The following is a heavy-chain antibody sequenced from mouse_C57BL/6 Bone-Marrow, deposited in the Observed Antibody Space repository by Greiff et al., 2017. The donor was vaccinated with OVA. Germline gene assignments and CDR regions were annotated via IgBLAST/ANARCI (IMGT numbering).Heavy chain of an antibody. D-gene: IGHD1-1*01. CDR2: INPNNGGT. Sequence: EVQLQQSGPELVKPGASVKISCKASGYTFTDYYMNWVKQSHGKSLEWIGDINPNNGGTSYNQKFKGKATLTVDKSSSTAYMELRSLTSEDSAVYYCARERNLLLDVWGTGTTVTVSS. CDR3: ARERNLLLDV. CDR1: GYTFTDYY. J-gene: IGHJ1*03. V-gene: IGHV1-26*01.